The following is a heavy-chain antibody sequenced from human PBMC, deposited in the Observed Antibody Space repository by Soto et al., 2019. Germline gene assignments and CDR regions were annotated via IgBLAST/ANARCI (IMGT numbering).Heavy chain of an antibody. J-gene: IGHJ6*02. Sequence: QVQLVQSGAEVKKPGASVKVSCKASGYTFTSSDINWVRQATGQGLEWMGWMNPNSGNTGYAQKFQGRVTTTRNTSISPAYMELSSRRSEDTAVYYCARELITGTTQYYYYGMDVWGQGTTVTVSS. CDR1: GYTFTSSD. CDR3: ARELITGTTQYYYYGMDV. CDR2: MNPNSGNT. V-gene: IGHV1-8*01. D-gene: IGHD1-20*01.